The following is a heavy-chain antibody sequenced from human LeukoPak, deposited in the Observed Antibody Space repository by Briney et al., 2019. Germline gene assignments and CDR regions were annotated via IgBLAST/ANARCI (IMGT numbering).Heavy chain of an antibody. CDR1: GYTFTSYG. J-gene: IGHJ4*02. Sequence: GASVKVSCKASGYTFTSYGISWVRQAPGQGLEWMGWISAYNGNTNYAQNFQGRVTMTRDTSTTTVYMELSSLRSEDTAVYYCQRVADDYDYRDYWGQGTLVTVSS. D-gene: IGHD4-17*01. CDR3: QRVADDYDYRDY. V-gene: IGHV1-18*01. CDR2: ISAYNGNT.